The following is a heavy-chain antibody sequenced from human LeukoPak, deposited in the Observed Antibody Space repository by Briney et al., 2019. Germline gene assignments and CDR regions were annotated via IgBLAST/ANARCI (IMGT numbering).Heavy chain of an antibody. Sequence: KPSHTLSLTRTVSGGSTSRYYWSSIRQPPGKGLECIVHIYTRGSTNYNPSLKSRDTISVDTSTNQFSLKLSSVTAADTAVYYFARGGAANKYSRSWYVDREVAFDIWGQGTMVTVSS. CDR2: IYTRGST. CDR3: ARGGAANKYSRSWYVDREVAFDI. J-gene: IGHJ3*02. V-gene: IGHV4-4*09. D-gene: IGHD6-13*01. CDR1: GGSTSRYY.